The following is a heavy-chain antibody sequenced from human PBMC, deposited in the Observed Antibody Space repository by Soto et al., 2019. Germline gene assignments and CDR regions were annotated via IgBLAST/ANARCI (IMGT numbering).Heavy chain of an antibody. J-gene: IGHJ6*03. CDR2: IYSGGST. Sequence: EVQLVESGGGLVQPGGSLRLSCAASGFTVSSNYMSWVRQAPGKGLEWVSVIYSGGSTYYADSVKGRFTISRENSKNTLYLQMNSLRAEDTAVYYCAREGGYEDYYYMDVWGKGTTVTVSS. D-gene: IGHD1-1*01. CDR1: GFTVSSNY. V-gene: IGHV3-66*01. CDR3: AREGGYEDYYYMDV.